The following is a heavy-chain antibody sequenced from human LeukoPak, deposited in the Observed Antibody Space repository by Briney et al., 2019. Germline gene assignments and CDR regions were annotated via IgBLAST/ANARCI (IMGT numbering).Heavy chain of an antibody. CDR3: AKGREEFSRITIFGVVKDYYYGMDV. V-gene: IGHV3-23*01. J-gene: IGHJ6*02. D-gene: IGHD3-3*01. Sequence: PGGSLRLSCAASGFTFSSYSMNWVRQAPGKGLEWVSAISGSGGSTYYADSVKGRFTISRDNSKNTLYLQMNSLRAEDTAVYYCAKGREEFSRITIFGVVKDYYYGMDVWGQGTTVTVSS. CDR2: ISGSGGST. CDR1: GFTFSSYS.